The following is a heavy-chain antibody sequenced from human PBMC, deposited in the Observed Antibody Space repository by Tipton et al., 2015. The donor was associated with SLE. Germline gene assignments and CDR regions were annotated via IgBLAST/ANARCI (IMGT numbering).Heavy chain of an antibody. CDR2: IYYSGST. CDR3: ARHHGIAVAGDAFGI. Sequence: TLSLTCTVSGGSISSSSYYWGWIRQPPGKGLEWIGSIYYSGSTYYNPSLKSRVTISVDTSKNQFSLKLSSVTAADTAVYYCARHHGIAVAGDAFGIWGQGTMVTVSS. V-gene: IGHV4-39*07. J-gene: IGHJ3*02. CDR1: GGSISSSSYY. D-gene: IGHD6-19*01.